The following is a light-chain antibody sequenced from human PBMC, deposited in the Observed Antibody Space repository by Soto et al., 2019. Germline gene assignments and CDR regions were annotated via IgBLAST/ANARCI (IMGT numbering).Light chain of an antibody. J-gene: IGLJ3*02. CDR1: SGSVSTSHY. CDR2: STN. V-gene: IGLV8-61*01. Sequence: QAVVTQEPSFSVSPGRTVTLTCGLSSGSVSTSHYASWYQQTPGQAPRTLIYSTNTRSSGVPDRFSGSILGNKAALTITGAQADDESDYYCVLYMGSGPGVFGGGTKLTVL. CDR3: VLYMGSGPGV.